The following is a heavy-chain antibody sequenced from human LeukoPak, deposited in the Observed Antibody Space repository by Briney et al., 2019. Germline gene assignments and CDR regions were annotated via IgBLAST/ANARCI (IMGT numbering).Heavy chain of an antibody. Sequence: GGSLRLSCAASGFTFSSYGMHWVRQAPGKGLEWVAVISYDGSNKYYADSVKGRFTISRDNSKNTLYLQMNSLRAEDTAVYYCAKDRTYYYDSSGYYTTESGYYFDYWGQGTLVTVSS. D-gene: IGHD3-22*01. CDR2: ISYDGSNK. CDR1: GFTFSSYG. V-gene: IGHV3-30*18. J-gene: IGHJ4*02. CDR3: AKDRTYYYDSSGYYTTESGYYFDY.